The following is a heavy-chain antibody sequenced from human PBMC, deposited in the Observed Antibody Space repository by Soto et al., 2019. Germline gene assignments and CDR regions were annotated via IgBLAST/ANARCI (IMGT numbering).Heavy chain of an antibody. Sequence: QVQLVESGGGLVKTSGSLKLACAGFGFTFSDYYMTWVRQAPGKGLEWVAYISSSGNTIYYGDSVKGRFTISRDNAKNSVYLQMNSLRAEDTALYFCAKMSSENYYDPVFLWGQGTLVTVSS. V-gene: IGHV3-11*01. J-gene: IGHJ4*02. CDR1: GFTFSDYY. CDR3: AKMSSENYYDPVFL. CDR2: ISSSGNTI. D-gene: IGHD3-22*01.